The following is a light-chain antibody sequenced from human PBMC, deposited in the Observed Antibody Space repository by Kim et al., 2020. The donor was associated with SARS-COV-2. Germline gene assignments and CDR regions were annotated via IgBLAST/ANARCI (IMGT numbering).Light chain of an antibody. J-gene: IGLJ1*01. CDR1: KLGDKF. Sequence: VSPGQTASITCSGDKLGDKFASWYQQKPGQSPVVVIFRDNRRPSGIPERFSGSNSGNTATLTISGTQAMDEADYYCQAWDSSIYVFGTGTKVTVL. CDR2: RDN. V-gene: IGLV3-1*01. CDR3: QAWDSSIYV.